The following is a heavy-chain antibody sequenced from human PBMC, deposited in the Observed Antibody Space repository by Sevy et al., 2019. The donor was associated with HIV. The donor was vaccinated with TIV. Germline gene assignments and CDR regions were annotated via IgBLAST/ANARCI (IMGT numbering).Heavy chain of an antibody. CDR1: GFSFSFHG. V-gene: IGHV3-30*02. J-gene: IGHJ5*02. CDR3: ARETDNSARWLDP. CDR2: IWHDGSNK. D-gene: IGHD4-4*01. Sequence: GGSLRLSCAASGFSFSFHGMHWVRQAPGKGLERVAFIWHDGSNKYFADSVKGRFTISRDNSKNTLFLQMNSLTVEDTAVYYCARETDNSARWLDPWGQGTLVTVSS.